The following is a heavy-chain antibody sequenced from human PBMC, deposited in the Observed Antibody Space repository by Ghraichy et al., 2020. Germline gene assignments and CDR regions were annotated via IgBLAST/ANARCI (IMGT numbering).Heavy chain of an antibody. Sequence: GALRLSCAASGFTFDDYAMHWVCQAPGKGLEWVSLISGDGGSTYYADSVKGRFTISRDNSKYSLYLQMNSLRTEDTALYYCAKDWQLGGADYWCQGTLVTVSS. CDR2: ISGDGGST. D-gene: IGHD7-27*01. CDR3: AKDWQLGGADY. CDR1: GFTFDDYA. J-gene: IGHJ4*02. V-gene: IGHV3-43*02.